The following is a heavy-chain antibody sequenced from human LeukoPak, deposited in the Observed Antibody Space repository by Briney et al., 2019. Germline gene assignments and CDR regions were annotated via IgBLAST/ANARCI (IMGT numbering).Heavy chain of an antibody. Sequence: GGSLRLSCAASGFTFSSYGMHWVRQAPGEGLEWVAVISYDGSNKYYADSVKGRFTISRDNSKNTLYLQMNSLRAEDTAVYYCAKGSSWYLAAFDIWGQGTMVTVPS. J-gene: IGHJ3*02. CDR1: GFTFSSYG. D-gene: IGHD6-13*01. CDR3: AKGSSWYLAAFDI. V-gene: IGHV3-30*18. CDR2: ISYDGSNK.